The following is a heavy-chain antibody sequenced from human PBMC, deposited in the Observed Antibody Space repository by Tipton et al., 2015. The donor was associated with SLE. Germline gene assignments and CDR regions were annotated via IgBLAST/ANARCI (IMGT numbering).Heavy chain of an antibody. D-gene: IGHD1-1*01. J-gene: IGHJ4*02. CDR3: ARASTSLFDY. Sequence: GSLRLSCAASGFTFSSTWTHWVRQAPGKGLEWVARINSDGSSTRYADSVKGRFTFSRDNAKNTLYLEMNNLRAEDTAVYYCARASTSLFDYWGQGTLVTVSS. CDR2: INSDGSST. CDR1: GFTFSSTW. V-gene: IGHV3-74*01.